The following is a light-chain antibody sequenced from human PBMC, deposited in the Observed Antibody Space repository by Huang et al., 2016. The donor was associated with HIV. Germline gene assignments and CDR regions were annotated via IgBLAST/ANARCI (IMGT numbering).Light chain of an antibody. J-gene: IGKJ5*01. CDR1: QSVYSN. CDR2: GAS. Sequence: EIVMTQSPVTLSVSPGERATLSCRASQSVYSNLAWYQQKPGQAPRLLIDGASHRATGVPARVSGSGSGTEFTLTISSLQSEDFAVYDCQQYNNWPPITFGQGTRLEIK. CDR3: QQYNNWPPIT. V-gene: IGKV3-15*01.